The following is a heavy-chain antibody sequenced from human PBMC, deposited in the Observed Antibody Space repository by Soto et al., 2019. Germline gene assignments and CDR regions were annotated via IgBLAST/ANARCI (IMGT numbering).Heavy chain of an antibody. V-gene: IGHV1-2*02. J-gene: IGHJ4*02. D-gene: IGHD3-16*01. CDR2: INSVSGGT. CDR3: ARGGSYYAH. Sequence: QVQLVQSGAEVKQPGASVRVSCKASGNTHTIYFIHWLRQAPGQGLEWMGWINSVSGGTNYAPRFRGRVSMTRDTSSATAFMDLSGLRADDTAVYYCARGGSYYAHWGQGTLVTVSS. CDR1: GNTHTIYF.